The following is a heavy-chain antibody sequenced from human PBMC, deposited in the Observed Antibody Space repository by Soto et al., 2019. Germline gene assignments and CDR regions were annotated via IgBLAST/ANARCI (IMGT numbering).Heavy chain of an antibody. Sequence: QVQLVESGGGVVQPGRSLRVSCTASGFTFSTHAMHWLRQAPGKGLEWVAVTSYDGTNKFYTDSVKGRFTISIDNSKNTLYLQMNSLRPEDTAVYYCAREGGGGLTITAFDIWGQGTMVTVSS. J-gene: IGHJ3*02. CDR3: AREGGGGLTITAFDI. CDR1: GFTFSTHA. V-gene: IGHV3-30-3*01. CDR2: TSYDGTNK. D-gene: IGHD2-2*01.